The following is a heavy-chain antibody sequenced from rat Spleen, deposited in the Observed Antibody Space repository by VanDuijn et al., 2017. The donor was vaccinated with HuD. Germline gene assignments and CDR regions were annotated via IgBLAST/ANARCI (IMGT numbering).Heavy chain of an antibody. CDR1: GYSITSNY. CDR3: ARHGYNSYFDY. V-gene: IGHV3-1*01. CDR2: ISYSGGT. J-gene: IGHJ2*01. D-gene: IGHD1-9*01. Sequence: EVQLQESGPGLVKPSQSLSLTCSVTGYSITSNYWGWIRKFPGNKMEWMGYISYSGGTSYNPSLKSRISISRDTSKNQFFLQLNSVITEDTATYYCARHGYNSYFDYWGQGVMVTVSS.